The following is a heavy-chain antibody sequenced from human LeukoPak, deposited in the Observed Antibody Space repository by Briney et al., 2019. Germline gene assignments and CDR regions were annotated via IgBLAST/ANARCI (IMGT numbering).Heavy chain of an antibody. CDR3: ARFSTIDY. V-gene: IGHV4-39*07. CDR1: GGSISSSSYY. CDR2: IYYSGST. Sequence: PSETLSLTCTVSGGSISSSSYYWGWIRQPPGKGLEWIGSIYYSGSTYYNPSLKSRVTISVDRSRNQFSLKLSSVTAADTAVYYCARFSTIDYWGQGTLVTVSS. J-gene: IGHJ4*02. D-gene: IGHD3-3*02.